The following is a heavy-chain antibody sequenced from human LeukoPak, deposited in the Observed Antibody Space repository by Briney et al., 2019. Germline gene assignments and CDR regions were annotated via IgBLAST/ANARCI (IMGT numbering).Heavy chain of an antibody. CDR1: GGTFNSYA. V-gene: IGHV1-69*06. J-gene: IGHJ3*02. CDR2: IIPMSDTA. CDR3: AREDDTGRYMGDDAFDI. D-gene: IGHD1-26*01. Sequence: SVKVSCKAPGGTFNSYAISWARQAPGQGLEWMGGIIPMSDTANYPQKFRGRLTITADIPTSTVYMELSSLRSEDTAVYYCAREDDTGRYMGDDAFDIWGQGTMVTVSS.